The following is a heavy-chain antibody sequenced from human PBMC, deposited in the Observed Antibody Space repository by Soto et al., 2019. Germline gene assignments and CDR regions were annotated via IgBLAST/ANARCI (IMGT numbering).Heavy chain of an antibody. V-gene: IGHV3-30*18. CDR1: GFTFSSYG. Sequence: PGGSLRLSCAASGFTFSSYGMHWVRQAPGKGLEWVAVISYDGSNKYYADYVKGRFTISRDNSKNTLYLQMNSLRAEDTAVYYFAKDPLFDDFSSGSSFDIWGQGTMITVSS. J-gene: IGHJ3*02. D-gene: IGHD3-3*01. CDR2: ISYDGSNK. CDR3: AKDPLFDDFSSGSSFDI.